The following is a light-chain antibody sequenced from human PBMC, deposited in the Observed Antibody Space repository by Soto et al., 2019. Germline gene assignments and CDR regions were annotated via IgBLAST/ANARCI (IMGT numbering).Light chain of an antibody. CDR2: DVS. CDR3: SSYTTTSTVL. Sequence: QSVLTQPASVSGSLGQSIAIYCIGTSNDVGAYNYVSWYQQHPGKAPKLLIYDVSGRPSGVSDRFSGSKSSNSASLTISGLQADDEAAYYCSSYTTTSTVLFGGGTKVTVL. CDR1: SNDVGAYNY. V-gene: IGLV2-14*01. J-gene: IGLJ2*01.